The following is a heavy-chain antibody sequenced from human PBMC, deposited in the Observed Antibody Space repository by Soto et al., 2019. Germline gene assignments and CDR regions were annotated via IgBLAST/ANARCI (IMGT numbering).Heavy chain of an antibody. J-gene: IGHJ4*02. CDR2: MNPNSGNT. V-gene: IGHV1-8*01. Sequence: QVQLVQSGAEVKKPGASVKVSCKASGYTFTSYDINWVRQATGQGLEWMGWMNPNSGNTGYAQKFQGRVTMTRNTXXSTAYMELSSLRSEDTAVYYCARGFPVSRATYSDYWGQGTLVTVSS. D-gene: IGHD2-21*01. CDR1: GYTFTSYD. CDR3: ARGFPVSRATYSDY.